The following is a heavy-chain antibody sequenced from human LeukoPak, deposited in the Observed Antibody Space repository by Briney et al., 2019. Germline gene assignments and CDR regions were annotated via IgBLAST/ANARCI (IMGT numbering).Heavy chain of an antibody. CDR2: IYYSGST. V-gene: IGHV4-59*01. Sequence: SETLSLTGTVSGVSISSYYWSWIRQPPGKGLEWIGYIYYSGSTNYNPSLKSRVTISVDTSKNQFSLKLSSVTAADTAVYYCAREGADYYDSSGYIDYWGQGTLVTVSS. CDR1: GVSISSYY. D-gene: IGHD3-22*01. CDR3: AREGADYYDSSGYIDY. J-gene: IGHJ4*02.